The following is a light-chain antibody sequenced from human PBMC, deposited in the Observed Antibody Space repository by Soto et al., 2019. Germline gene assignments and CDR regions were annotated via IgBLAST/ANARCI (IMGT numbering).Light chain of an antibody. CDR1: QSISTY. CDR2: AAS. V-gene: IGKV1-39*01. Sequence: DITMTQSPSTLSASVGDRVTISCRASQSISTYLNWYQQKPGKAPRLLIYAASSVQTGLPRRFSGSGSGTDFTLTISRLRPEDIAVYFCQQSSSAPPWTFGQGTKVDIK. J-gene: IGKJ1*01. CDR3: QQSSSAPPWT.